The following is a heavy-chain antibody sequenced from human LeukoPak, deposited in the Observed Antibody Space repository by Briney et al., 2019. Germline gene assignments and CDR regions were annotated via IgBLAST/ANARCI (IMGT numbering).Heavy chain of an antibody. Sequence: ASVKVSCKASGYTFTDYYMYWVRQAPGQGLECMGVIHPSGGSTTYAQKFQGRVTLTKDTATSTVYIELSSLRSDDTAVYYCARMAMDPAMVTNFFDLWGQGTLLTVS. CDR3: ARMAMDPAMVTNFFDL. J-gene: IGHJ4*02. CDR2: IHPSGGST. CDR1: GYTFTDYY. D-gene: IGHD5-18*01. V-gene: IGHV1-46*01.